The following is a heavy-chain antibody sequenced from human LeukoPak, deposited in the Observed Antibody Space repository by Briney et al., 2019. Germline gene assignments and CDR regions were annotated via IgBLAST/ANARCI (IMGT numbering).Heavy chain of an antibody. D-gene: IGHD2/OR15-2a*01. Sequence: ASVKVSCKASGYTFTNYYIHWVRQAPGQGLEWMGIINPSGGSTSYAQKFQGRVTMTRDTSTSTVYMELSSLRSEDTAVYYCARERFNRLNWFDPWGQGTLVTVSS. J-gene: IGHJ5*02. CDR1: GYTFTNYY. V-gene: IGHV1-46*01. CDR3: ARERFNRLNWFDP. CDR2: INPSGGST.